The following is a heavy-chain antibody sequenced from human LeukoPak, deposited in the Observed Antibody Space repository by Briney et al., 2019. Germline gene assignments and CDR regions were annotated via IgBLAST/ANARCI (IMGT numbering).Heavy chain of an antibody. CDR2: IYPGDPDT. CDR3: ATSMPSVSSPFDY. D-gene: IGHD2/OR15-2a*01. V-gene: IGHV5-51*01. Sequence: GESLKISCKGSGYSFASYWIGWVRQMPGKSLEWMGIIYPGDPDTRYSPSFQGQVTISADKSISTAYLQWSSLKASDTAMYYCATSMPSVSSPFDYWGQGTLVTVSS. CDR1: GYSFASYW. J-gene: IGHJ4*02.